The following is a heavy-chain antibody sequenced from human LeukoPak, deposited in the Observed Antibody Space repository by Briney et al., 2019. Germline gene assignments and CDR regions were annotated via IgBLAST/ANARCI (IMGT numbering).Heavy chain of an antibody. Sequence: GGSLRLSCVASGYTFSNYAIHWVRRPPGKGLEWVAVMSTDGSLQYYANSVKGRFTISRDNYKSTLFLQMNSLSAADTAVYYCGRQVAPGQWLVNLWGQGTLVTVSS. CDR1: GYTFSNYA. V-gene: IGHV3-30*01. D-gene: IGHD6-19*01. J-gene: IGHJ5*02. CDR3: GRQVAPGQWLVNL. CDR2: MSTDGSLQ.